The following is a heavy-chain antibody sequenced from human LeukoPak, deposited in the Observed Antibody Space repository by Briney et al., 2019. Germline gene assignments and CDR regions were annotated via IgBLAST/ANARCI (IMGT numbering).Heavy chain of an antibody. CDR2: INPNSGGT. D-gene: IGHD5-12*01. Sequence: ASVKVSCKASGYTFTCYYMHWVRQAPGKGLEGMGWINPNSGGTNYAQKFQGRVTMTRDTSISTAYMELSRLRSDDTAVYYCAGGYSGYDYFDYWGQGTLVTVSS. J-gene: IGHJ4*02. CDR1: GYTFTCYY. CDR3: AGGYSGYDYFDY. V-gene: IGHV1-2*02.